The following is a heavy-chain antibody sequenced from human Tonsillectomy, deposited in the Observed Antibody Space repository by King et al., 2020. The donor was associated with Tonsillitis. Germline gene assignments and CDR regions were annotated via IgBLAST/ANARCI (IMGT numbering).Heavy chain of an antibody. J-gene: IGHJ1*01. CDR1: GFSFNNAW. D-gene: IGHD2-2*01. V-gene: IGHV3-15*01. CDR3: CTLGTYQLLR. CDR2: IKSKTEGGTR. Sequence: VQLVESGGGLVKPGGSLRLSCAASGFSFNNAWMSWVRQAPGKGLEWVGRIKSKTEGGTRDYAAPVKGRFIISRDDSKNTLYLQMTSLKTEDTAVYYCCTLGTYQLLRWGQGTLVTVSS.